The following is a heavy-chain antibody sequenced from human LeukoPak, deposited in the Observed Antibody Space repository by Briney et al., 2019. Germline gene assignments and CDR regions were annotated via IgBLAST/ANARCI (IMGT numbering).Heavy chain of an antibody. Sequence: SVKVSCKASGGTFTSYAISWVRQAPGQGLEWMGGIIPIFGTANYAQKFQGRVTITADESTSTAYMELSSLRSEDTAVYYCARDSNCGGDCSLYFDYWGQGTLVTVSS. CDR3: ARDSNCGGDCSLYFDY. V-gene: IGHV1-69*13. CDR1: GGTFTSYA. D-gene: IGHD2-21*02. J-gene: IGHJ4*02. CDR2: IIPIFGTA.